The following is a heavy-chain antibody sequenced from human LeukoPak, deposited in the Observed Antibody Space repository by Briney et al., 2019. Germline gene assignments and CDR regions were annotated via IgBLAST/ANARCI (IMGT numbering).Heavy chain of an antibody. D-gene: IGHD1-14*01. CDR1: GFTFSSYA. J-gene: IGHJ3*02. V-gene: IGHV3-30-3*01. CDR3: ARDPGEGGVTFDI. Sequence: GRSLRLSCAASGFTFSSYAMHWVRQAPGKGLEWVAVISYDGSNKYYADSVKGRFTISRDNSKNTLYLQMNSLRAEGTAVYYCARDPGEGGVTFDIWGQGTMVTVSS. CDR2: ISYDGSNK.